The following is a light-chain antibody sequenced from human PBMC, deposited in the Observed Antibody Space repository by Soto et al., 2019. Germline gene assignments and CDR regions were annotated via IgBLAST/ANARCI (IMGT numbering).Light chain of an antibody. Sequence: QSALAQPASVSGSPGQSISISCTGTSSDVGGYKFVSWDQQHPGKAPKLMIYEVSNRPSGVSSRFSGSKSGNTASLTISGLQAEVEPDYYCGAYTGSIYVFRPWTKPTVL. J-gene: IGLJ1*01. V-gene: IGLV2-14*01. CDR3: GAYTGSIYV. CDR1: SSDVGGYKF. CDR2: EVS.